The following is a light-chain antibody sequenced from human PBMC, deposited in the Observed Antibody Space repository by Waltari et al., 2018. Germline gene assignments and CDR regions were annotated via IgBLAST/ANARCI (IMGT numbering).Light chain of an antibody. V-gene: IGLV2-11*01. J-gene: IGLJ1*01. CDR2: DVH. CDR3: CAYAGSNIFV. Sequence: QSALTQPRSVSGSPGQSVTISCTGTSSDIGSYHFVSWYQQQSGKAPKVIIYDVHERPSGVPDRFSGSSSGNTASLTISRLQADDEGEYYCCAYAGSNIFVFGVGTQLTVL. CDR1: SSDIGSYHF.